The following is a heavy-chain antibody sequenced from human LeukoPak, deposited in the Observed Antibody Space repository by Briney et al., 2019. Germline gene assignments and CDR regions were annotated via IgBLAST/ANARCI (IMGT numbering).Heavy chain of an antibody. V-gene: IGHV3-49*04. D-gene: IGHD3-16*02. CDR2: VRNKGDGGTT. CDR3: PRGGYQFEH. CDR1: GFTFGNYA. Sequence: GGSLRLSCTASGFTFGNYAMSWVRQAPGKGLEWIGSVRNKGDGGTTEYAATVKGRFIISRDDSKSIAYLQMDSLKTEDTAVYYCPRGGYQFEHWGQGTLVTVSS. J-gene: IGHJ1*01.